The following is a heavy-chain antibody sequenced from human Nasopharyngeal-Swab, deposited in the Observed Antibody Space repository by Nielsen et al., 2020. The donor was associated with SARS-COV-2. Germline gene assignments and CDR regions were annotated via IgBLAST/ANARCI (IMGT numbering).Heavy chain of an antibody. CDR3: ARAHYRYYLDY. CDR1: GGSISSGGYY. Sequence: LRLSCTVSGGSISSGGYYWSWIRQPPGKGLEWIGYIYYSGSTYYNPSLKSRVTISVDTSKNQFSLKLSSVTAADTAVYYCARAHYRYYLDYWGQGTLVTVSS. D-gene: IGHD3-10*01. J-gene: IGHJ4*02. CDR2: IYYSGST. V-gene: IGHV4-30-4*01.